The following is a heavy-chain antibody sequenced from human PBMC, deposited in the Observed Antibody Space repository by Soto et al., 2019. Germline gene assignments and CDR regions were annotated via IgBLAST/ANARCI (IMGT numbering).Heavy chain of an antibody. CDR3: ARDSSRAGYSYEFDY. CDR1: GGSISSYY. V-gene: IGHV4-59*01. Sequence: QVQLQESGPGLVKPSETLSLTCTVSGGSISSYYWSWIRQPPGKGLEWIGFIYYSGRTNYNPSLKSRVTISVDTSKTQFSLKLSSVTAADTAVYYCARDSSRAGYSYEFDYWGLGTLVTVSS. D-gene: IGHD5-18*01. CDR2: IYYSGRT. J-gene: IGHJ4*02.